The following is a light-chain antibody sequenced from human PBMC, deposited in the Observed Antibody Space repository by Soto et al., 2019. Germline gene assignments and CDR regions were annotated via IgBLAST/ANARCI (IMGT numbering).Light chain of an antibody. CDR2: GGS. J-gene: IGKJ2*01. V-gene: IGKV3-15*01. Sequence: EIVMTQSPATLSVSPGEGATVSCRASQRVSSNLAWYQQKPGQAPRLLIYGGSTRATGIPARFSGSGSGTEFTLTISSLQSEDFAVCYFQQYDKWPPSKTFGQGTKLEIK. CDR3: QQYDKWPPSKT. CDR1: QRVSSN.